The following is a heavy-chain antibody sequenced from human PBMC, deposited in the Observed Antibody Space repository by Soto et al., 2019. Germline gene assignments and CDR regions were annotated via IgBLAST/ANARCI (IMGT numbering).Heavy chain of an antibody. D-gene: IGHD6-6*01. CDR3: ARDSIAARPRRWFDP. V-gene: IGHV3-11*01. CDR1: GFTFGDYY. CDR2: ISSSGSTI. Sequence: GGSLRLSCAASGFTFGDYYMSWIRQAPGKGLGWVSYISSSGSTIYYADSVKGRFTISRDNAKNSLYLQMNSLRAEDTAVYYCARDSIAARPRRWFDPWGQGTLVTVSS. J-gene: IGHJ5*02.